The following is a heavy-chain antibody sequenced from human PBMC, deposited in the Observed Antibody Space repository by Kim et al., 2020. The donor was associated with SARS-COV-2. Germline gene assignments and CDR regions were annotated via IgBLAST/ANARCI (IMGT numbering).Heavy chain of an antibody. Sequence: ASVKVSCKGSGYTFTSYGISWVRQAPGQGLEWMGWISAYNGNTNYAQKLQGRVTMTTDTSTSTAYMELRSLRSDDTAVYYCARDGDRGVGYYYYGMDVWGQGTTVTVSS. J-gene: IGHJ6*02. CDR2: ISAYNGNT. D-gene: IGHD3-10*01. CDR1: GYTFTSYG. CDR3: ARDGDRGVGYYYYGMDV. V-gene: IGHV1-18*01.